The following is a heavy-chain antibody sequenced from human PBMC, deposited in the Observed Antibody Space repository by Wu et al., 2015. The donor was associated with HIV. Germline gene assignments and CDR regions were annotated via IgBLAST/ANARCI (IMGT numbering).Heavy chain of an antibody. CDR1: GYTFRNYG. CDR3: ARDSSGYPAAFDH. Sequence: VQLVQSGAEVKKPGASVKVSCKASGYTFRNYGITWVRQAPGQGLEWMGWINSFNGKIDYAQKFQGRVTMTTDTSTSTAYMDLRSLRSDDTAVYYCARDSSGYPAAFDHWGQGTLVTVSS. J-gene: IGHJ4*02. V-gene: IGHV1-18*01. CDR2: INSFNGKI. D-gene: IGHD3-22*01.